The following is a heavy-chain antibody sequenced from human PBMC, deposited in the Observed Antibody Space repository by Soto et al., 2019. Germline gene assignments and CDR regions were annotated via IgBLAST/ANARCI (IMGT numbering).Heavy chain of an antibody. J-gene: IGHJ6*02. CDR1: GGSFSGYY. V-gene: IGHV4-34*01. CDR2: INHSGST. Sequence: PSETLSLTCAVYGGSFSGYYWSWIRQPPGKGLEWIGEINHSGSTNYNPSLKSRVTISVDTSKNQFSLKLSSVTAADTAVYYCARGSGNYGMDVWGQGTTVTVSS. CDR3: ARGSGNYGMDV. D-gene: IGHD3-10*01.